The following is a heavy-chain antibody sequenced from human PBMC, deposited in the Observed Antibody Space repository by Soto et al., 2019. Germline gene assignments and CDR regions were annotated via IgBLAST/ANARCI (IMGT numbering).Heavy chain of an antibody. Sequence: SETLSLTCTVSGGSISSGGYYWSWIRQHPGKGLEWIGYIYYSGSTSYNTSLKSRVTISVDTTKNQFSLKLSSVTAADTAVFYCARGEYYYDSSGYRINWFDPWGQGTLVTVSS. CDR1: GGSISSGGYY. CDR2: IYYSGST. J-gene: IGHJ5*02. CDR3: ARGEYYYDSSGYRINWFDP. D-gene: IGHD3-22*01. V-gene: IGHV4-31*03.